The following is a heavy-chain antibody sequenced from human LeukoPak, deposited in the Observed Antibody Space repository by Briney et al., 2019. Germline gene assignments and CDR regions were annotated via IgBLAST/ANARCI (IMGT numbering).Heavy chain of an antibody. J-gene: IGHJ6*03. Sequence: ASVKVSCKASGYTFTGYYMHWVRQAPGQGLEWMGWINPNSGGTNYAQKFQGRVTMTRDTSISTAYMELSRLRSDDTAVYYCARDSVVVVPAAIIYYYYYMDVWGKGTTVTVSS. CDR3: ARDSVVVVPAAIIYYYYYMDV. CDR1: GYTFTGYY. CDR2: INPNSGGT. V-gene: IGHV1-2*02. D-gene: IGHD2-2*02.